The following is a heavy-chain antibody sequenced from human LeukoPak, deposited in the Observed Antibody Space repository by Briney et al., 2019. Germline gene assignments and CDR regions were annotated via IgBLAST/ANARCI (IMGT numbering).Heavy chain of an antibody. CDR3: TTDPFDYGDYYYDIDV. J-gene: IGHJ6*02. CDR1: GLTLSNVW. V-gene: IGHV3-15*07. Sequence: GGSLRLSCAVSGLTLSNVWVNWVRQAPGKGLEWVGLIKSKSDGGTTDYAAPVKGRFTISRDDSENILYLQMNSLKTEDTAIYYCTTDPFDYGDYYYDIDVWGQGTAVTVSS. CDR2: IKSKSDGGTT. D-gene: IGHD3-16*01.